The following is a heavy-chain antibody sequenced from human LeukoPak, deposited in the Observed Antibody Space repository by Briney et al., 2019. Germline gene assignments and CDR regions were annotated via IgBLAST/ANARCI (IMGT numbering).Heavy chain of an antibody. CDR3: ARVAVGKGYPFDY. D-gene: IGHD2-15*01. CDR1: GFTFSSYW. V-gene: IGHV4-34*01. J-gene: IGHJ4*02. Sequence: PGGSLRLSCAASGFTFSSYWMSWVRQAPGKGLEWIGEINHSGSTNYNPSLKSRVTISVDTSKNQFSLKLSSVTAADTAVYYCARVAVGKGYPFDYWGQGTLVTVSS. CDR2: INHSGST.